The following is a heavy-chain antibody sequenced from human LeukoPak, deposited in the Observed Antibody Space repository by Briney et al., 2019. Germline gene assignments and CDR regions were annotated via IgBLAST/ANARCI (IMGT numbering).Heavy chain of an antibody. V-gene: IGHV3-66*01. CDR1: GFTVSSNY. CDR3: AVSNWMDP. J-gene: IGHJ5*02. Sequence: GGSLRLSCAVSGFTVSSNYMSWVRQAPGTGLEWVSVIYSGGSTDYADSVKGRFTISRDNSKNTLHLQMDSLTVEDTAVYYCAVSNWMDPWGQGTLVTVSS. CDR2: IYSGGST.